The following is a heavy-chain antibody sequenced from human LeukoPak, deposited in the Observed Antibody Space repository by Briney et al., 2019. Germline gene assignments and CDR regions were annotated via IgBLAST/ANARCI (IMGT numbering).Heavy chain of an antibody. CDR3: AKCGNSGCHLIDY. Sequence: GGSLRLSCAASGFTFSTNAMSGVRQAPGKGLEWVSAISGRTGSTYYSDSVKGRFTISRDNSKSTLYLQMDSLRAEDTAVYYCAKCGNSGCHLIDYWGQGTLVTVSS. V-gene: IGHV3-23*01. CDR1: GFTFSTNA. CDR2: ISGRTGST. D-gene: IGHD5-12*01. J-gene: IGHJ4*02.